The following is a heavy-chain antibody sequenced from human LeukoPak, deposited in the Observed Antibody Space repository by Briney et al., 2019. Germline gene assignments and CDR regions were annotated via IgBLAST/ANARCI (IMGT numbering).Heavy chain of an antibody. Sequence: GGSLRLSCAASGFTFSSYGMHWVRQAPGKGLEWVAFIRYDGSNKYYADSVKGRFTISRDNSKNTLYLQMNSLRAEDTAVYYCAKDGAAVAFILDAFDIWGQGTMVTVSS. CDR2: IRYDGSNK. CDR1: GFTFSSYG. D-gene: IGHD6-19*01. J-gene: IGHJ3*02. V-gene: IGHV3-30*02. CDR3: AKDGAAVAFILDAFDI.